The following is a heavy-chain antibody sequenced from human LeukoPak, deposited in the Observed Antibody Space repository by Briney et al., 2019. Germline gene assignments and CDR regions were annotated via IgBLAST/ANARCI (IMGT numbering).Heavy chain of an antibody. CDR2: IYPGDSDT. CDR3: ARLGGNYYDSSGYYPAGY. V-gene: IGHV5-51*01. J-gene: IGHJ4*02. CDR1: GYRFANYW. Sequence: GESLKISCKGSGYRFANYWIGWVRQMPGKGLEWVGIIYPGDSDTRYSPSSQGHVTISADKSISTAFLQWSSLQASDTAMYYCARLGGNYYDSSGYYPAGYWGQGTLVTVSS. D-gene: IGHD3-22*01.